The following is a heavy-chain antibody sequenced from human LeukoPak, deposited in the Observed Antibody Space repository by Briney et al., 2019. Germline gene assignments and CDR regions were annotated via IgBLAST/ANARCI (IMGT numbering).Heavy chain of an antibody. V-gene: IGHV4-31*03. CDR2: IYYSGST. CDR1: GGSISSGGYY. D-gene: IGHD6-19*01. J-gene: IGHJ3*02. CDR3: ARDSSTAFDI. Sequence: SETLSLTCTVSGGSISSGGYYWSWIRQHPGKGLEWIGYIYYSGSTYYNPSLKSRVTISVDTSKNQFSLKLSSVTAADTAVYYCARDSSTAFDIWGQGTMVTVSS.